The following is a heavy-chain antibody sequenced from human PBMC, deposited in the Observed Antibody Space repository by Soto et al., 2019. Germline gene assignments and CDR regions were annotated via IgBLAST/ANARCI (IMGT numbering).Heavy chain of an antibody. CDR3: AGEIKKVVPAAMTGDRFNWFAP. D-gene: IGHD2-2*01. CDR2: IIPIVGTA. V-gene: IGHV1-69*11. Sequence: QVQLVQSGAEVQKPGSSVKVSCKASGGTFSSYAISWVRQAPGQGLEWMGRIIPIVGTANYAQKFPGRVTINGDESTSTDYMEMSSLRSEDRAVYYCAGEIKKVVPAAMTGDRFNWFAPWGQGTLVTVSS. J-gene: IGHJ5*02. CDR1: GGTFSSYA.